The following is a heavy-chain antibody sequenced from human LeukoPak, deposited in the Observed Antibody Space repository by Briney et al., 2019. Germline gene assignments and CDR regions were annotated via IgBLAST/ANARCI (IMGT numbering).Heavy chain of an antibody. J-gene: IGHJ4*02. CDR1: GFTFSDSG. CDR3: AKGRWVQPAGYLDF. V-gene: IGHV3-33*06. CDR2: IWYDGSKK. D-gene: IGHD5-24*01. Sequence: GGSLRLSCAASGFTFSDSGMYWVRQSPGKGLEGVALIWYDGSKKYYADSVKGRFTISRENSKNTLYLQMNGLRAEDTSVYYCAKGRWVQPAGYLDFSGQGTLVTVSA.